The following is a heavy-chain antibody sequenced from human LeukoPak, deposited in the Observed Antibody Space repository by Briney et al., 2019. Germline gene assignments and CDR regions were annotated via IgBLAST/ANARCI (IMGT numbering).Heavy chain of an antibody. CDR2: IYYSGST. Sequence: SQTLSLTCTVSGGSISSGDYYWSWICQPPGKGLEWIGYIYYSGSTYYNPSLKSRVTISVDTSKNQFSLKLSSVTAADTAVYYCARAGNYDILTGYSLFAFDIWGQGTMVTVSS. CDR1: GGSISSGDYY. V-gene: IGHV4-30-4*08. CDR3: ARAGNYDILTGYSLFAFDI. D-gene: IGHD3-9*01. J-gene: IGHJ3*02.